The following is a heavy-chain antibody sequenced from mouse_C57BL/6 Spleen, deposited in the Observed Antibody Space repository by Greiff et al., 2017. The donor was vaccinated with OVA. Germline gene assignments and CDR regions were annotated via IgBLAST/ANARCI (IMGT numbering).Heavy chain of an antibody. CDR3: ARGGSTMVSYYYAMDY. V-gene: IGHV1-52*01. CDR2: IDPSDSET. J-gene: IGHJ4*01. CDR1: GYTFTSYW. Sequence: QVQLKQPGAELVRPGSSVKLSCKASGYTFTSYWMHWVKQRPIQGLEWIGNIDPSDSETHYNQKFKDKATLTVDKSSSTAYMQLSSLTSEGSAVYYCARGGSTMVSYYYAMDYWGQGTSVTVSS. D-gene: IGHD2-1*01.